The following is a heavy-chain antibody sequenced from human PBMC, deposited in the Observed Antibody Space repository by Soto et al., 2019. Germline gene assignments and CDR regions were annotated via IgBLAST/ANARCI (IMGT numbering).Heavy chain of an antibody. CDR1: GGSISSYY. CDR2: IYYGGST. CDR3: ARDKTIYDYVWGSYRYGWFDP. Sequence: SETLSLTCTVSGGSISSYYWSWIRQPPGKGLEWIGYIYYGGSTNYNPSLKSRVTISVDTSKNQFSLKLSSVTAADTAVYYCARDKTIYDYVWGSYRYGWFDPWGQGTLVTVSS. V-gene: IGHV4-59*01. J-gene: IGHJ5*02. D-gene: IGHD3-16*02.